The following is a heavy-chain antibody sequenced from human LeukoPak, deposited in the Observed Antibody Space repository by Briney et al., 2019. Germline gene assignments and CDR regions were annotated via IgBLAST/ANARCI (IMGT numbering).Heavy chain of an antibody. J-gene: IGHJ4*02. CDR3: AKVAGNYGSGSYYNSPWGYYFDY. CDR2: ISGSGGST. D-gene: IGHD3-10*01. Sequence: GGSLRLSCAASGFSFSSYAMSWVRQAPGKGLEWVTAISGSGGSTYYADSVKGRFTISRDNSKNTLYLQMNSLRAEDTAVYYCAKVAGNYGSGSYYNSPWGYYFDYWGQGTLVTVSS. V-gene: IGHV3-23*01. CDR1: GFSFSSYA.